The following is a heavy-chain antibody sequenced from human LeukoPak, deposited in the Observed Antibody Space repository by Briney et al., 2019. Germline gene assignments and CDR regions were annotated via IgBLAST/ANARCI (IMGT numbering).Heavy chain of an antibody. Sequence: GGSLRLSCAPSGFTFRSYAMNWVRQAPGKGLEWVSTISGSGGTTYYADSVKGRFTISRDNSKNTLYLQVNSLKAEDTAVYYCAKATTVTTTGDYWGQGTLVTVSS. D-gene: IGHD4-17*01. CDR1: GFTFRSYA. CDR2: ISGSGGTT. CDR3: AKATTVTTTGDY. V-gene: IGHV3-23*01. J-gene: IGHJ4*02.